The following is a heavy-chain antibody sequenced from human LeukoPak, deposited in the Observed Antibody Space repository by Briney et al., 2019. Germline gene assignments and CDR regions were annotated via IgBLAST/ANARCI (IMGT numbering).Heavy chain of an antibody. Sequence: GSLRLSCAASGFTFSSYEMNWVRQAPGKGLQWVSDISSSGTTIYYTDSVKGRFTISRDNAKNSLYLQMNSLRAEDTAVYYCARKYCSTTSCLFDNWGQGTLVTVSS. V-gene: IGHV3-48*03. CDR2: ISSSGTTI. CDR1: GFTFSSYE. J-gene: IGHJ4*02. CDR3: ARKYCSTTSCLFDN. D-gene: IGHD2-2*01.